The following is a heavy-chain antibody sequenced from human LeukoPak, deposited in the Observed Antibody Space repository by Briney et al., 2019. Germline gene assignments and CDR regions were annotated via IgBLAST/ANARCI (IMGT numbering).Heavy chain of an antibody. CDR2: ISGSGGST. CDR1: GFTFSIYA. J-gene: IGHJ4*02. V-gene: IGHV3-23*01. Sequence: GGSLRLSCAASGFTFSIYAMSWVRQAPGKGLEWVSAISGSGGSTYYADSVKGRFTISRDNSKNTLYLQMNSLRAEDTAVYYCASLLWFGELISDYWGQGTLVTVSS. D-gene: IGHD3-10*01. CDR3: ASLLWFGELISDY.